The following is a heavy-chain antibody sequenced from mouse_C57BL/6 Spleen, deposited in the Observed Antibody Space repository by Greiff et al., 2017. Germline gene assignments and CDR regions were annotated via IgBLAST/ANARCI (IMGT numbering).Heavy chain of an antibody. V-gene: IGHV1-82*01. CDR3: ARSGYGNLYFDY. CDR1: GYAFSSSW. CDR2: IYPGDGDT. J-gene: IGHJ2*01. D-gene: IGHD2-1*01. Sequence: QVQLKQSGPELVKPGASVKISCKASGYAFSSSWMNWVKQRPGKGLEWVGRIYPGDGDTNYNGKFKGKATLTADKSSSTAYMQLSSLTSEDSAVYFCARSGYGNLYFDYWGQGTTLTVSS.